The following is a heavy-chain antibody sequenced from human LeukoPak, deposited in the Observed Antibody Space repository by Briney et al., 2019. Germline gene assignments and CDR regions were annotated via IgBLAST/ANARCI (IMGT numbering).Heavy chain of an antibody. Sequence: GGSLRLSCAASGFTFGSYAMSWVRQAPGKGLEWVSAISGSGGSTYYADSVKGRFTISRDNSKNTLYLQMNSLRAEDTAVYYCAKDLGRLRFLEWLLFGFDYWGQGTLVTVSS. J-gene: IGHJ4*02. CDR3: AKDLGRLRFLEWLLFGFDY. CDR1: GFTFGSYA. CDR2: ISGSGGST. V-gene: IGHV3-23*01. D-gene: IGHD3-3*01.